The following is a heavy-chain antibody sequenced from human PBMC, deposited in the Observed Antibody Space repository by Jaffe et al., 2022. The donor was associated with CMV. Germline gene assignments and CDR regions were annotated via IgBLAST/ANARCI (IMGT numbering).Heavy chain of an antibody. J-gene: IGHJ3*02. CDR2: IGTAGDT. V-gene: IGHV3-13*01. Sequence: EVQLVESGGGLVQPGGSLRLSCAASGFTFSSYDMHWVRQATGKGLEWVSAIGTAGDTYYPGSVKGRFTISRENAKNSLYLQMNSLRAGDTAVYYCARTGSTNDAFDIWGQGTMVTVSS. D-gene: IGHD2-2*01. CDR1: GFTFSSYD. CDR3: ARTGSTNDAFDI.